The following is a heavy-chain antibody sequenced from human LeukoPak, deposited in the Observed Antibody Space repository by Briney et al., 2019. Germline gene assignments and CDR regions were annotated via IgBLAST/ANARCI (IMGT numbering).Heavy chain of an antibody. CDR3: ARDSWEGEWFFDY. CDR2: AYCSGSN. D-gene: IGHD3-3*01. V-gene: IGHV4-4*07. Sequence: SENLSLTGTGTGGSVSSYCWGWIGQRDGHGLEGIGLAYCSGSNNYNPFLKRPLTISVDTSSNQFSVKLNPVTAADTAVYYCARDSWEGEWFFDYWGQGTLVTVSS. J-gene: IGHJ4*02. CDR1: GGSVSSYC.